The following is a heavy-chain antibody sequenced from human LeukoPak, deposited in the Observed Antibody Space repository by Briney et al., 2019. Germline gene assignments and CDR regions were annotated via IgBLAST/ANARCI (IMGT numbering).Heavy chain of an antibody. D-gene: IGHD2-15*01. CDR3: ARDLGVVVDATSIRPPKIYYYGMDV. Sequence: GGSLRLSCAASGFTFSSYGAHWVRQTPGKGLEWVAVISHDESSRYYADSVKGRFTISRDNPKNALYLQMNSLRPEDTAVYYCARDLGVVVDATSIRPPKIYYYGMDVWGHGTTVTVSS. V-gene: IGHV3-30*04. CDR2: ISHDESSR. CDR1: GFTFSSYG. J-gene: IGHJ6*02.